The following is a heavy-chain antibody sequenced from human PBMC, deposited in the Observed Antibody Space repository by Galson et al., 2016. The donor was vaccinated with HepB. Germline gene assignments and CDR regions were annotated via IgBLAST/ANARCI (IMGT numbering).Heavy chain of an antibody. V-gene: IGHV3-30-3*01. CDR2: ISYDGSNK. Sequence: SLRLSCADSGFTFTGYAIHWVRQAPGKRLEWVADISYDGSNKFYLNSAKGRFTISRDNSKNTVYLQMNSLTTEDTAIYYCARTRDFWSGHYDAFDVWGQRTMV. CDR1: GFTFTGYA. D-gene: IGHD3-3*01. CDR3: ARTRDFWSGHYDAFDV. J-gene: IGHJ3*01.